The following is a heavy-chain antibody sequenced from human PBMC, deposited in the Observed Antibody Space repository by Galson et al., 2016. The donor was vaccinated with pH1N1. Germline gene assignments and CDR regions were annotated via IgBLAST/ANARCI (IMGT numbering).Heavy chain of an antibody. CDR1: GYTFNSNA. CDR3: VKDSDYSGQVR. CDR2: IRFDGSKK. D-gene: IGHD4-11*01. Sequence: SLRLSCAASGYTFNSNAMHWVRQAPGKGLEWVAFIRFDGSKKYYADSVKGRFTISRDNSRTTLFLQMNSLRPEDTAVYYCVKDSDYSGQVRWGQGTLVTVSS. J-gene: IGHJ4*02. V-gene: IGHV3-30*02.